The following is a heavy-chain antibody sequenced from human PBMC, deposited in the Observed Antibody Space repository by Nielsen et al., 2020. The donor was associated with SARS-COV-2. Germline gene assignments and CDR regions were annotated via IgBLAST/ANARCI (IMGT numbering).Heavy chain of an antibody. Sequence: SETLSLTCTVSGVSISSSSYYWGWIRQPPGKGLEWIGSIYYTGSTFYDPSLKSRVTISVDTSKNQFSLKLRSVTAADTVVYYCARPRGYSGYDPFDYWGQGTLVTVSS. CDR3: ARPRGYSGYDPFDY. V-gene: IGHV4-39*01. J-gene: IGHJ4*02. D-gene: IGHD5-12*01. CDR1: GVSISSSSYY. CDR2: IYYTGST.